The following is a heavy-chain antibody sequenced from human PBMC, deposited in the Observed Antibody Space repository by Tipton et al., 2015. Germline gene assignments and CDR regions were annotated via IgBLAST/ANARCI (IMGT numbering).Heavy chain of an antibody. CDR2: INYSGFT. D-gene: IGHD3-3*01. V-gene: IGHV4-59*01. Sequence: TLSLTCTVSGGSISTYYWSWIRQPPGKAPEWIGYINYSGFTNYSPSLKSRVTISLGTSKNQFSLNLSSVTAADTAVYYCARAFWSGFYRGYFDFWGQGTLVTVSS. CDR3: ARAFWSGFYRGYFDF. CDR1: GGSISTYY. J-gene: IGHJ4*02.